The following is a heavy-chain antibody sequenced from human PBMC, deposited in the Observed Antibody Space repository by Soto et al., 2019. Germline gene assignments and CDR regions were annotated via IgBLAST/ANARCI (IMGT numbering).Heavy chain of an antibody. Sequence: QVQLQESGPGLVKPSETLSLTCTVSGGSVSGGSYCWSWIRQPPGKGLECIGYVYNSGSTTYNPSLKSRVPISVATSKNQFSLGLSSVTAADTAVYYCARVPLTPSFDLWGRGTLVTVSS. V-gene: IGHV4-61*01. CDR3: ARVPLTPSFDL. D-gene: IGHD3-9*01. CDR1: GGSVSGGSYC. J-gene: IGHJ2*01. CDR2: VYNSGST.